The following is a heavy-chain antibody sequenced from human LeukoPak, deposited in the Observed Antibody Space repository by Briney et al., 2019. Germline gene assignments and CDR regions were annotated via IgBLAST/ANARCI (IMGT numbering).Heavy chain of an antibody. D-gene: IGHD2-15*01. CDR2: ISAYKGNS. V-gene: IGHV1-18*03. CDR3: ARGEGRTYCSGGSCYGGMSYYYGMDV. J-gene: IGHJ6*04. Sequence: GASVKVSCKASGYTFTSYGISWVRQAPGQGLEWMGLISAYKGNSNYAQKLQGRVTMTTDTSTSTAYMELRSLRSDDMAVYYCARGEGRTYCSGGSCYGGMSYYYGMDVWGKGTTVTVSS. CDR1: GYTFTSYG.